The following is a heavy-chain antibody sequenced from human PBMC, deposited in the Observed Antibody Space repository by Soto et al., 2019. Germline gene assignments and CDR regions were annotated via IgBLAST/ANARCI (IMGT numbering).Heavy chain of an antibody. CDR1: GGTFSSYA. J-gene: IGHJ4*02. CDR3: ARAGRLHRKKIIDY. Sequence: ASVKVSCKDSGGTFSSYAISWVRQAPGQGLEWMGIINPSGGTTSYAQKFQGRVTMTRDTSTSTVYMELSSLRSEDTAVYYCARAGRLHRKKIIDYWGQGTLVTVSS. D-gene: IGHD4-4*01. CDR2: INPSGGTT. V-gene: IGHV1-46*01.